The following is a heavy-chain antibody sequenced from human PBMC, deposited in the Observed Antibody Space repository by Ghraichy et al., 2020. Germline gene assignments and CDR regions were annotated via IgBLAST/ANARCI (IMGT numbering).Heavy chain of an antibody. V-gene: IGHV3-23*01. J-gene: IGHJ2*01. D-gene: IGHD3-16*01. CDR1: GFTLRNDV. CDR2: IRGSDGST. CDR3: VKVGGGPRWYYDL. Sequence: GGSLRLSCTASGFTLRNDVISWVRQAPGKGLEWVSSIRGSDGSTYYVDSVKGRFTISRDNSKNTIYLQMNSLRAGDTAVYYCVKVGGGPRWYYDLWGRGTLVTVSS.